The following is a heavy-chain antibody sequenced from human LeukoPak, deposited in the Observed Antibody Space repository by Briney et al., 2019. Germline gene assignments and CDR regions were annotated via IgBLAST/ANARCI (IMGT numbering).Heavy chain of an antibody. Sequence: GGSLRLSCAASGFTFSSYAMSWVRQAPGKGLEWVSGISGGDGTTFYADSVKGRFTISRDNSKNTLYLQMNSLRAEDTAVYYCAKAGSLDIAARQNYWGQGTLVTVSS. CDR1: GFTFSSYA. D-gene: IGHD6-6*01. V-gene: IGHV3-23*01. CDR2: ISGGDGTT. CDR3: AKAGSLDIAARQNY. J-gene: IGHJ4*02.